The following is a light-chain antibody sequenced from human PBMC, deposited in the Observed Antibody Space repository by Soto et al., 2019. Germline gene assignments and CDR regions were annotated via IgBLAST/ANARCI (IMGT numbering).Light chain of an antibody. CDR3: QQYEISPLT. CDR1: QSVSSAL. Sequence: EIVLTQSPDTLSLSPGERATLSCRASQSVSSALLAWYQQKPGQAPRLLIYRASTRATGIPDRFTGSGSGTDFTLTIIRLEPEDFAVYDCQQYEISPLTFGVGTTVEIK. CDR2: RAS. V-gene: IGKV3-20*01. J-gene: IGKJ4*01.